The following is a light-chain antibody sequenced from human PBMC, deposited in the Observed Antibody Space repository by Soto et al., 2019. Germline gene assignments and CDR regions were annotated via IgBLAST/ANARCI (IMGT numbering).Light chain of an antibody. CDR2: TLS. J-gene: IGKJ4*01. V-gene: IGKV2-40*01. CDR3: MQRFKFPSLT. Sequence: DIVMTQTPLSLPVTPGEPASISCRSSQSLLDSDDGNTYVDWYLQRPGQSPQLLIYTLSHRAPGVPDKCGSSSSAGEFPLRISRVEADDVVLYFCMQRFKFPSLTFGGGTKVEIK. CDR1: QSLLDSDDGNTY.